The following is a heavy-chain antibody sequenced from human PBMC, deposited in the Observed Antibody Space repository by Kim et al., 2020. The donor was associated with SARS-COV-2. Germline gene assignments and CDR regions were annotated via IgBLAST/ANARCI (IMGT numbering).Heavy chain of an antibody. CDR2: IRSKAYGGTT. D-gene: IGHD3-22*01. CDR3: TREYPHDSSGYYEPGPLDY. Sequence: GGSLRLSCTASGFTFGDYAMSWVRQAPGKGLEWVGFIRSKAYGGTTEYAASVKGRFTISRDDSKSIAYLQMNSLKTEDTAVYYCTREYPHDSSGYYEPGPLDYWGQGTLVTVSS. V-gene: IGHV3-49*04. J-gene: IGHJ4*02. CDR1: GFTFGDYA.